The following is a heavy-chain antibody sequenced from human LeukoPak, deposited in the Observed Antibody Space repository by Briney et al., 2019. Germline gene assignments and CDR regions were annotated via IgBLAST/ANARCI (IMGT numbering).Heavy chain of an antibody. CDR3: ARGGDSSSWFASPDF. J-gene: IGHJ4*02. CDR2: INPNSGGT. D-gene: IGHD6-13*01. V-gene: IGHV1-2*02. Sequence: ASVKVSCKASGYTFTGYYMHWVRQAPGQGLEWMGWINPNSGGTNYAQKFQGRVTMTRDTSISTAYMELSRLRSDDTAVYYCARGGDSSSWFASPDFWGQGTLVTVSS. CDR1: GYTFTGYY.